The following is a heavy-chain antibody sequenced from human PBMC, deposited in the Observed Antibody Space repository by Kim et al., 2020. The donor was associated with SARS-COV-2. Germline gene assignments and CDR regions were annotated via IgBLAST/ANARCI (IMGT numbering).Heavy chain of an antibody. Sequence: QKHQGRVTMTTDTSTSTAYMELRSLRSDDTAVYYCARGNGGSRYYYGMDVWGQGTTVTVSS. D-gene: IGHD1-26*01. J-gene: IGHJ6*02. CDR3: ARGNGGSRYYYGMDV. V-gene: IGHV1-18*01.